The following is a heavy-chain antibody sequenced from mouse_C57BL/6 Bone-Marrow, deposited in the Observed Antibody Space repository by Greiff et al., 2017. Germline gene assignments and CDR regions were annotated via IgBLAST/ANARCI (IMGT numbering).Heavy chain of an antibody. J-gene: IGHJ1*03. CDR1: GYTFTSYW. CDR3: ARPYYSNYWYFDV. V-gene: IGHV1-55*01. CDR2: IYPGSGST. Sequence: QVQLKQPGAELVKPGASVKMSCKASGYTFTSYWITWVKQRTGQGLEWIGDIYPGSGSTNYTEKFKSKATLTVETSSSTAYMQLSILTSEDSAVYCCARPYYSNYWYFDVWGTGTTVTVSS. D-gene: IGHD2-5*01.